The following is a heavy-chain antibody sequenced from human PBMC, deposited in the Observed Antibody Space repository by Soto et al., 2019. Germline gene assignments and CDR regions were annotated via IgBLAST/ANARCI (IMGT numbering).Heavy chain of an antibody. J-gene: IGHJ6*02. V-gene: IGHV1-18*01. Sequence: QVQLVQSGAEVKKPGASVKVSCKASGYTFTSYGISWVRQASGQGLEWMGWISAYNGNTNYAQKLQGRVTMTTDTSTSTAYMELRSLRSDDTAVYYCARDFAAAGYYYYGMDVWGQGTTVTVSS. CDR1: GYTFTSYG. CDR3: ARDFAAAGYYYYGMDV. D-gene: IGHD6-13*01. CDR2: ISAYNGNT.